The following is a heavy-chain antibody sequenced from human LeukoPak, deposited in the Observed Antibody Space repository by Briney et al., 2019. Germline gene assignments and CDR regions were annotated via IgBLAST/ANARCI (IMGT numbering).Heavy chain of an antibody. CDR2: INPNSGGT. CDR3: AASQEGSGWYFYFDY. Sequence: ASVNVSCKASGYTFTGYYMHWVRQAPGQGLEWMGWINPNSGGTNYAQKFQGRVTMTRGTSISTAYMELSRLRSDDTAVYYCAASQEGSGWYFYFDYWGQGTLVTVSS. V-gene: IGHV1-2*02. J-gene: IGHJ4*02. CDR1: GYTFTGYY. D-gene: IGHD6-19*01.